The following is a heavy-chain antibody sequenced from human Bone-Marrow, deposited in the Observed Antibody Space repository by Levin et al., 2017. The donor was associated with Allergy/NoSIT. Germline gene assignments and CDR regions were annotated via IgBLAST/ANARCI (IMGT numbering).Heavy chain of an antibody. V-gene: IGHV3-74*01. J-gene: IGHJ3*02. Sequence: GESLKISCAASGIIFSSYWMHWVRQAPGKGLVWVSRINSDGSTTSYADSVKGRFTISRDNAKNTLYLQMNSLRAEDTAVYYCARGKNSGDIWGQGTMVTVSS. CDR3: ARGKNSGDI. D-gene: IGHD6-19*01. CDR2: INSDGSTT. CDR1: GIIFSSYW.